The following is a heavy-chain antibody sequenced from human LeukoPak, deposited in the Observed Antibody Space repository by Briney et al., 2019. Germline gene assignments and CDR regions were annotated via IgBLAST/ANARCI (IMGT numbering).Heavy chain of an antibody. V-gene: IGHV3-11*05. CDR1: GFTFSDYY. CDR2: ISSSSSYT. D-gene: IGHD1-26*01. J-gene: IGHJ4*02. CDR3: ARDLVGWELLTGFDY. Sequence: PGGSLRLSCAASGFTFSDYYMSWIRQAPGKGLEWFSYISSSSSYTNYADSVKGRFTISRDNAKNSLYLQMNSLRAEDTAVYYCARDLVGWELLTGFDYWGQGTLVTVSS.